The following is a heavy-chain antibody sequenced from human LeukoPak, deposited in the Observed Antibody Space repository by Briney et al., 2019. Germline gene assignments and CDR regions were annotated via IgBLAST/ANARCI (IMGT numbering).Heavy chain of an antibody. Sequence: PGGSLRLSCAASGFTFDDYGMSWVRQAPGKGLEWVSGINWNGGSTGYADSVKGRFTISRDNAKNSLYLQMNSLRAEDTALYYCARADTYYYDSSGYLSGPGTFDYWGQGTLVTVSS. CDR1: GFTFDDYG. D-gene: IGHD3-22*01. V-gene: IGHV3-20*04. CDR3: ARADTYYYDSSGYLSGPGTFDY. CDR2: INWNGGST. J-gene: IGHJ4*02.